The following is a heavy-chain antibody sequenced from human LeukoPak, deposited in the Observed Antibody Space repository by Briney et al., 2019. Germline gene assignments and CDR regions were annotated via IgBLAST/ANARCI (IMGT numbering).Heavy chain of an antibody. D-gene: IGHD4-17*01. V-gene: IGHV4-59*08. CDR2: IYYSGST. J-gene: IGHJ6*02. CDR3: ARQFYGDYEYYYYYGMDV. CDR1: GGSISSYY. Sequence: SETLSLTCTVSGGSISSYYWSWIRQPPGKGLEWIGYIYYSGSTNYNPSLKSRVTISVDTSKNQFSLKLSSVTAADTAVYYCARQFYGDYEYYYYYGMDVWGQGTTVTVSS.